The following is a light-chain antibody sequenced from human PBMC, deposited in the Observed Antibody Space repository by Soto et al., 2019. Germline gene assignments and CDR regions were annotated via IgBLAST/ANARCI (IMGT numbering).Light chain of an antibody. CDR2: GAS. V-gene: IGKV3-20*01. CDR3: QQYGSSGT. J-gene: IGKJ1*01. Sequence: EIVLSQSPVTRWLSPGERATLSCRASQSVSNNYLAWYQQKPGQAPRLLIYGASNGATGIPDRCSGSGSGTDFTLTISRLEPEDFAVYYCQQYGSSGTFGQGTKVDIK. CDR1: QSVSNNY.